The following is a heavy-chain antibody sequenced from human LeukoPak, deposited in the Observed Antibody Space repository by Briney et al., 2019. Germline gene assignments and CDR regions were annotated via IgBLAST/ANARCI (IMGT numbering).Heavy chain of an antibody. CDR1: GFTFSTYD. D-gene: IGHD3-3*01. J-gene: IGHJ4*02. Sequence: PGGPLRLSCAASGFTFSTYDMNWVRQAPGKGLEWVSSISSRSSSIYYADSVKGRFTISRDNAKSSLYLQMNSLRAEDTAVYWCARDYIAYDPLDYWGQGTLVTVSS. V-gene: IGHV3-21*01. CDR2: ISSRSSSI. CDR3: ARDYIAYDPLDY.